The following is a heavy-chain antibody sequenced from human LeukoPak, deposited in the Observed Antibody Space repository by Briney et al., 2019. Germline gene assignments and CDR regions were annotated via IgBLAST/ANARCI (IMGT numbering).Heavy chain of an antibody. CDR1: GFTFSSYE. D-gene: IGHD3-16*01. Sequence: PGGSLRLSCAASGFTFSSYEMNWVRQAPGRGLEWLSYISSSGTTMYYADSVKGRFTISRDNAKNSLFLEMNSLRVEDTAVYFCERSHDYVWTTYRASDYWGQGTLVTVSS. J-gene: IGHJ4*02. CDR2: ISSSGTTM. CDR3: ERSHDYVWTTYRASDY. V-gene: IGHV3-48*03.